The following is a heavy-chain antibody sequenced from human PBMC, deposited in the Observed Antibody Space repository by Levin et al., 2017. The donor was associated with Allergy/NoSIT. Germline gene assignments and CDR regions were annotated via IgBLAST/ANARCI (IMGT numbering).Heavy chain of an antibody. V-gene: IGHV5-51*01. CDR1: GYSFTSYW. D-gene: IGHD3-22*01. J-gene: IGHJ1*01. CDR3: ARYYHYYDSSGYERGYFQH. Sequence: GGSLRLSCKGSGYSFTSYWIGWVRQMPGKGLEWMGIIYPGDSDTRYSPSFQGQVTISADKSISTAYLQWSSLKASDTAMYYCARYYHYYDSSGYERGYFQHWGQGTLVTVSS. CDR2: IYPGDSDT.